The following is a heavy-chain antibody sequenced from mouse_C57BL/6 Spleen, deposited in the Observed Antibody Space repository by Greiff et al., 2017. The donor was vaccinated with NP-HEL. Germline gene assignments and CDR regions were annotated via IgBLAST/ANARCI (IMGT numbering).Heavy chain of an antibody. J-gene: IGHJ3*01. CDR2: IDPSDSYT. D-gene: IGHD1-1*01. V-gene: IGHV1-69*01. CDR1: GYTFTSYW. CDR3: ARGKSYYYGFAY. Sequence: VQLQQSGAELVMPGASVKLSCKASGYTFTSYWMHWVKQRPGQGLEWIGEIDPSDSYTNYNQKFKGKSTLTVDKSSSTAYMQLSSLTSEDSAVYYCARGKSYYYGFAYWGQGTLVTVSA.